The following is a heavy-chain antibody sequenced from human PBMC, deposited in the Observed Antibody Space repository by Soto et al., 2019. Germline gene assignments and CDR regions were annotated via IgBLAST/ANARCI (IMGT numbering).Heavy chain of an antibody. J-gene: IGHJ4*02. CDR2: IWYDGSNK. V-gene: IGHV3-33*01. CDR3: AREFGLVADFDY. CDR1: GFTFSSYG. D-gene: IGHD6-19*01. Sequence: QVQLVESGGGVVQPGRSLRLSCAASGFTFSSYGMHWVRQAPGKGLEWVAVIWYDGSNKYYADSVKGRFTISRDNSKNTLYLQLNSLRAEDTAVYYCAREFGLVADFDYWGQGTLVTVSS.